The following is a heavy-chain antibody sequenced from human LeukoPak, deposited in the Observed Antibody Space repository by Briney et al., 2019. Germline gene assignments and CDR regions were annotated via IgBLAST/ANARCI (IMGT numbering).Heavy chain of an antibody. CDR1: GFTFGDYA. Sequence: GGSLRLSCTASGFTFGDYAMSWFRPAPGKGLEWVGFIRSKAYGGTTEYAASVKGRFTISRDDSKSIAYLQMNSLKTEDTAVYYCTRCAPLLWFGGPQFYWGQGTLVTVSS. CDR2: IRSKAYGGTT. CDR3: TRCAPLLWFGGPQFY. D-gene: IGHD3-10*01. J-gene: IGHJ4*02. V-gene: IGHV3-49*03.